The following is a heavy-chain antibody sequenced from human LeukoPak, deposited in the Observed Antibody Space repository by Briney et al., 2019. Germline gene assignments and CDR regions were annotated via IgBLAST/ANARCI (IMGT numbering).Heavy chain of an antibody. D-gene: IGHD5-24*01. CDR3: ARAGRDGSSSYYGMDV. Sequence: ASVKVSCKASGYTFTGYFMHWVRQAPAQGLEWMGCINPNSGGTNYAQKFQGRVTMTRDTSISTAYMELSRLRSDDTAVYYCARAGRDGSSSYYGMDVWGQGTTVTVSS. CDR2: INPNSGGT. J-gene: IGHJ6*02. V-gene: IGHV1-2*02. CDR1: GYTFTGYF.